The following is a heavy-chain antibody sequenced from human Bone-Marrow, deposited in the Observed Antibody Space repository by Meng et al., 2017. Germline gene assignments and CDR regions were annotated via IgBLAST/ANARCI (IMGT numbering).Heavy chain of an antibody. V-gene: IGHV4-38-2*02. CDR1: GYSISSGYY. CDR2: IYHSGST. J-gene: IGHJ4*02. CDR3: AREACNGDFSYYFDY. Sequence: SQTLSLTCTVSGYSISSGYYWGWIRQPPGKGLEWIGSIYHSGSTYYNPSLKSRVTTSVDTSKNQFSLKLSSVTAADTAVYYCAREACNGDFSYYFDYWGQGTLVTVSS. D-gene: IGHD4-17*01.